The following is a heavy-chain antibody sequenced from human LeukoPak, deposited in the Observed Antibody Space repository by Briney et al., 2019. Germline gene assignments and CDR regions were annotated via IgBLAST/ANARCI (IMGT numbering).Heavy chain of an antibody. Sequence: LPGGSLRLSCAASGFTFDDYGMSWVRQAPGKVLEWVSGINWNGGSTGYADSVKGRFTISRDNAKNSLYLQMNSLRAEDTALYYCAREGPATTTFDYWGQGTLVTVSS. CDR1: GFTFDDYG. CDR2: INWNGGST. D-gene: IGHD5-12*01. CDR3: AREGPATTTFDY. V-gene: IGHV3-20*04. J-gene: IGHJ4*02.